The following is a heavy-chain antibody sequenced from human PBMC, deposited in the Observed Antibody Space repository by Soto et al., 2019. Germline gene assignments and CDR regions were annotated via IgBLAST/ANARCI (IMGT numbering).Heavy chain of an antibody. CDR2: ISSSSSYI. Sequence: GSLRLSCAASGFTFSSYSMNWVRQAPGKGLEWVSSISSSSSYIYYADSVKGRFTISRDNAKNSLYLQMNSLRAEDTAVYYCARDSYSGSYLLYWGQGTLVTVSS. CDR3: ARDSYSGSYLLY. CDR1: GFTFSSYS. J-gene: IGHJ4*02. V-gene: IGHV3-21*01. D-gene: IGHD1-26*01.